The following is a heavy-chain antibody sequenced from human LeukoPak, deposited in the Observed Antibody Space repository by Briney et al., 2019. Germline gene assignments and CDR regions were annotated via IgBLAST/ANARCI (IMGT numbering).Heavy chain of an antibody. CDR3: ARVRYSGCDYVEWFDP. J-gene: IGHJ5*02. V-gene: IGHV4-30-2*01. D-gene: IGHD5-12*01. CDR2: IYHSGST. CDR1: GGSISSGGYS. Sequence: SETLSLTCAVSGGSISSGGYSWSWIRQPPGKGLEWIGYIYHSGSTYYNPSLKSRVTISVDRSKNQFSLKLSSVTAADTAVYYCARVRYSGCDYVEWFDPWGQGTLVTVSS.